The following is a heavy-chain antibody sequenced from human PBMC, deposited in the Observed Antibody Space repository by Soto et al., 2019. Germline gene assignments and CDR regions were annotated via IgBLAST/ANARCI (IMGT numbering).Heavy chain of an antibody. Sequence: PGESLKISCKGSGYSFTSYWIGWVRQMPGKGLEWMGIIYPGDSDTRYSPSFQGQVTISADKSISTAYLQWSSLKASDTAMYYCPRPNYWDSRAAYFDHWGQGTLVTVSS. D-gene: IGHD3-22*01. CDR3: PRPNYWDSRAAYFDH. CDR1: GYSFTSYW. J-gene: IGHJ4*02. CDR2: IYPGDSDT. V-gene: IGHV5-51*01.